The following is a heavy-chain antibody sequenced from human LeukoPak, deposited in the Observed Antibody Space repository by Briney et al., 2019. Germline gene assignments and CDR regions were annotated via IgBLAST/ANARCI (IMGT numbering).Heavy chain of an antibody. CDR1: GGSISSSSYY. CDR2: IYYSGST. J-gene: IGHJ5*02. D-gene: IGHD6-13*01. Sequence: PSETLSLTCTVSGGSISSSSYYWGWIRQPPGKGLEWIGSIYYSGSTYYNPSLKSRVTISVDTSKNQFSLKLSSVTAADTAVYYCAREGIAAAGFDPWGQGTLVTVSS. V-gene: IGHV4-39*07. CDR3: AREGIAAAGFDP.